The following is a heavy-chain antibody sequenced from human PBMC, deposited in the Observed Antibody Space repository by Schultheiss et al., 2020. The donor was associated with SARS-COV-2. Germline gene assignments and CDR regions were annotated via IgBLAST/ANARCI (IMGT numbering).Heavy chain of an antibody. Sequence: GGSLRLSCAASGFTFSSYGMHWVRQAPGKGLEWVAVIWYDGSNKYYADSVRGRFTISRDNSKNRLNLQMNSLRPEDTAVYYCAKPGGSWYVQYFDDWGQGTLVTVSS. D-gene: IGHD6-13*01. CDR2: IWYDGSNK. V-gene: IGHV3-30*02. CDR3: AKPGGSWYVQYFDD. CDR1: GFTFSSYG. J-gene: IGHJ4*02.